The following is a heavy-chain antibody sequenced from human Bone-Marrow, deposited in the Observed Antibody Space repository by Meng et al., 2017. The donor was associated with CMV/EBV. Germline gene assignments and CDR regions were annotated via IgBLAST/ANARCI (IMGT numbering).Heavy chain of an antibody. Sequence: ASVKVSCKASGYTFTSYYMHWVRQAPGQGLEWMGWINPNSGGTNYAQKFKGRVTMTRDTSMSTAYMELSRLRSDDTAVYYCARDRDWIYAASNYYYYYGMDVWSQGTTVTVSS. CDR3: ARDRDWIYAASNYYYYYGMDV. V-gene: IGHV1-2*02. D-gene: IGHD2-2*03. CDR2: INPNSGGT. CDR1: GYTFTSYY. J-gene: IGHJ6*02.